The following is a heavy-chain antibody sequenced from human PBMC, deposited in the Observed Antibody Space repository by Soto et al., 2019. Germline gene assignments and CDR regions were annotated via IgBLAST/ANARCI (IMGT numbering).Heavy chain of an antibody. CDR3: PRGEGSGSYQAY. D-gene: IGHD1-26*01. V-gene: IGHV3-21*01. CDR1: GFTFDTYT. CDR2: ISSSGTFI. J-gene: IGHJ4*02. Sequence: EVQLVESGGGLVKSGGSLRLSCAASGFTFDTYTMNWVRQAPGKGLEWVSSISSSGTFIHYADSVKGRFTISRDNAKSSLYLQMNSLRVEDTAVYYCPRGEGSGSYQAYWGQGVLVTVSS.